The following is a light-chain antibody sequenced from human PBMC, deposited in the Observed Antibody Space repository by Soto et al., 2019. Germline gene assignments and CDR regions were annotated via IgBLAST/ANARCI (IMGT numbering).Light chain of an antibody. CDR1: SSDVGGYNF. CDR2: DVI. Sequence: QSALTQPASVSGSPGQSITISCTGTSSDVGGYNFVSWYQQHPGKAPKLMIYDVINRPSGVPKRFSGSKSGNTASLTISGLQAEDEADYYCNSCTSTNTYVFGTGTKLTVL. CDR3: NSCTSTNTYV. J-gene: IGLJ1*01. V-gene: IGLV2-14*03.